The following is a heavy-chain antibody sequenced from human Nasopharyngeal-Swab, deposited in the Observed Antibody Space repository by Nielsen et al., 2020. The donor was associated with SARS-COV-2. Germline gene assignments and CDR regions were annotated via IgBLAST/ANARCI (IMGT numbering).Heavy chain of an antibody. Sequence: LSLTCAASGFTFDDYAMHWVRQAPGKGLEWVSGISWNSGSIGYADSVKGRFTISRDNAKNSLYLQMNSLRAEDTALYYCAKGGIGGSGTGRFDPWGQGTLVTVSS. D-gene: IGHD3-10*01. CDR2: ISWNSGSI. CDR1: GFTFDDYA. V-gene: IGHV3-9*01. J-gene: IGHJ5*02. CDR3: AKGGIGGSGTGRFDP.